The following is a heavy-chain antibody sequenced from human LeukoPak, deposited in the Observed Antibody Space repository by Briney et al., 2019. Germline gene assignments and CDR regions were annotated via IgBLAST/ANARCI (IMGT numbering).Heavy chain of an antibody. V-gene: IGHV4-34*01. D-gene: IGHD6-13*01. CDR2: INHSGST. CDR3: ARVKVIAAAGTYYYGMDV. J-gene: IGHJ6*02. Sequence: SETLSLTCTVSGGSISNYYWSWIRQPPGKGLEWIGEINHSGSTNYNPSLKSRVTISVDTSKNQFSLKLSSVTAADTAVYYCARVKVIAAAGTYYYGMDVWGQGTTVTVSS. CDR1: GGSISNYY.